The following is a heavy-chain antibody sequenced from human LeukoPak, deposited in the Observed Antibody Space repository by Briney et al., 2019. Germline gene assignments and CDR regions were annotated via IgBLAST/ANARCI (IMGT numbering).Heavy chain of an antibody. Sequence: GGSLRLSCAASGFTSSNYWMSWVRQAPGKGLEWVADIKQDGTQKYYVDSVEGRFTISRDNAKNSLYLQMNSLRVEDTAVYYCARDCGSDCSQAFDIWGQGTMVIVSS. CDR3: ARDCGSDCSQAFDI. CDR1: GFTSSNYW. V-gene: IGHV3-7*05. J-gene: IGHJ3*02. CDR2: IKQDGTQK. D-gene: IGHD2-21*02.